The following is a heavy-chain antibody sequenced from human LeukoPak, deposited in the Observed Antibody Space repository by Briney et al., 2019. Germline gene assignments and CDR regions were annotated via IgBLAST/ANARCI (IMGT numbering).Heavy chain of an antibody. CDR3: ARAPIAVAGRGFDY. CDR2: INPTGGST. J-gene: IGHJ4*02. V-gene: IGHV1-46*01. CDR1: GYTFTSYY. Sequence: ASVKVSCKASGYTFTSYYMHWVQQAPGQGLEWMGLINPTGGSTGYAQKFQGRVTITRNTSISTAYMELSSLRSEDTAVYYCARAPIAVAGRGFDYWGQGTLVTVSS. D-gene: IGHD6-19*01.